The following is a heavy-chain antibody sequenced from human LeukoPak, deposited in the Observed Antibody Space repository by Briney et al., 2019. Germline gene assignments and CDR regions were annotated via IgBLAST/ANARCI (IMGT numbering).Heavy chain of an antibody. CDR3: AREGGNGWYSGWFDP. J-gene: IGHJ5*02. CDR2: INNDGSST. V-gene: IGHV3-74*01. Sequence: GGSLRLSCAASGFTFSNYWMHWVRQAPGKGLVWVSRINNDGSSTSYADSVKGRFTISRDNADNLLFLQMNSLRAEDTAIYYCAREGGNGWYSGWFDPWGQGTLVTVSS. CDR1: GFTFSNYW. D-gene: IGHD6-19*01.